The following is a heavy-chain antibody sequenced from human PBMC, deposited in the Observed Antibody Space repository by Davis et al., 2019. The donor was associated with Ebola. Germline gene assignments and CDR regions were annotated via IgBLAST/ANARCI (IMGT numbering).Heavy chain of an antibody. CDR1: GFTFSSYA. CDR2: ISYDGSNK. V-gene: IGHV3-30-3*01. J-gene: IGHJ6*04. CDR3: AQYYYDSSGHLYYYGMDV. Sequence: GESLKISCAASGFTFSSYAMHWVRQAPGKGLEWVAVISYDGSNKYYADSVKGRFTISRDNSKNTLYLQMNSLRAEDTAVYYCAQYYYDSSGHLYYYGMDVWGKGTTVTVSS. D-gene: IGHD3-22*01.